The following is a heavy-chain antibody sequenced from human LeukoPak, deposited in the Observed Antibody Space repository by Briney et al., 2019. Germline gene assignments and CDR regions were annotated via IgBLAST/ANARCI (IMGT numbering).Heavy chain of an antibody. CDR1: GGTFSSYV. Sequence: SVKVSCKASGGTFSSYVITWVRQAPGQGLEWMGRIIPMLDIQNYAQKFQGRVTITADKSTSTAYMELSSLRSEDTAVYYCARDKIPDAFDIWGQGTMVTVSS. J-gene: IGHJ3*02. V-gene: IGHV1-69*04. D-gene: IGHD2-2*02. CDR2: IIPMLDIQ. CDR3: ARDKIPDAFDI.